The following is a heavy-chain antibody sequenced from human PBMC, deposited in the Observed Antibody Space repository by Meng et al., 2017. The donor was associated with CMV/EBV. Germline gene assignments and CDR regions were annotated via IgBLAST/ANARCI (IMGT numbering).Heavy chain of an antibody. J-gene: IGHJ5*02. D-gene: IGHD3-3*01. CDR1: GFSLSTSGVG. CDR2: IYWNDDK. Sequence: SGPTLVKPTQTLTLTCTFSGFSLSTSGVGVGWIRQPPGKALEWPALIYWNDDKRYSPSLKSRLTITKDTSKNQVVLTMTNVDPVDTATYYCAHRRSYDFWSGYLTGWFDPWGQGTLVTVSS. CDR3: AHRRSYDFWSGYLTGWFDP. V-gene: IGHV2-5*01.